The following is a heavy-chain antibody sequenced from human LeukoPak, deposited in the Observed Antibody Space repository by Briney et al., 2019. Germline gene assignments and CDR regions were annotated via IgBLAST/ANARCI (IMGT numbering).Heavy chain of an antibody. CDR2: IYTSGST. Sequence: PSETLSLTCTVSGGSISSSSYYWGWIRQPPGTGLEWIGSIYTSGSTNYNPSLKSRVTMSVDTSKNQFSLKLSSVTAADTAVYYCARASSGPENWFDPWGQGTLVTVSS. CDR1: GGSISSSSYY. V-gene: IGHV4-39*07. CDR3: ARASSGPENWFDP. J-gene: IGHJ5*02. D-gene: IGHD3-10*01.